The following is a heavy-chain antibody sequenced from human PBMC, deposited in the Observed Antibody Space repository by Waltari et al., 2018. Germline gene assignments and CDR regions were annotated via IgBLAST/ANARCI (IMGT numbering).Heavy chain of an antibody. CDR2: ISETSRTT. J-gene: IGHJ5*01. CDR3: AVARGNYDVLTGFPVDS. V-gene: IGHV3-48*01. Sequence: EERLVQSGGGLVQPGGSLRLSCEASGFSLPNSTLIWVRQAPGKGLEWVAYISETSRTTFYADSVRGRFIISRNNAKNSLSLQMVSLRGEDTAVYYCAVARGNYDVLTGFPVDSWGQGNLVTVSS. CDR1: GFSLPNST. D-gene: IGHD3-9*01.